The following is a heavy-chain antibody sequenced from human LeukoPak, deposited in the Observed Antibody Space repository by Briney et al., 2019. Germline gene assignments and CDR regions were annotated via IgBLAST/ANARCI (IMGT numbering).Heavy chain of an antibody. Sequence: PGGSLRLSCGASGFTFSTYTMNWVRQAPGKGLGWVSSISSSSNYIYYADSVKGRFTISRDKAKNSLYLQMNSLRAEDTAVYYCAREGTDAFDIWDQGTMVTVSS. J-gene: IGHJ3*02. CDR2: ISSSSNYI. CDR1: GFTFSTYT. CDR3: AREGTDAFDI. V-gene: IGHV3-21*01.